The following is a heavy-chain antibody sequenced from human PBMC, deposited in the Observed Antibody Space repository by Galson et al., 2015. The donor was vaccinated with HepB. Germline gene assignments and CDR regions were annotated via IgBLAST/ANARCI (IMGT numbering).Heavy chain of an antibody. J-gene: IGHJ4*02. CDR1: GFTFSSYT. V-gene: IGHV3-64D*06. CDR3: VKTTSGWKEMGQGRLGD. Sequence: SLRLSCAASGFTFSSYTMYWVRQAPGKGLECVSTINSNGGSTYYADSVKGRFTISRDNSKNTLYLQMSSLRAEDTAAYYCVKTTSGWKEMGQGRLGDWGQGTLVTVSS. CDR2: INSNGGST. D-gene: IGHD6-19*01.